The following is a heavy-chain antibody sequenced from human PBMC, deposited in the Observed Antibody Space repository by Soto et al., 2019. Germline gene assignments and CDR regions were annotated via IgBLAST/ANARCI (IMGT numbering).Heavy chain of an antibody. CDR2: INPNSGGT. D-gene: IGHD6-13*01. V-gene: IGHV1-2*04. CDR3: ARYGGAAAAGTDYYYYGMDV. Sequence: GASVKVSCKASGYTFTGYYMHWVRQAPGQGLEWMGWINPNSGGTNYAQKFQGWVTMTRDTSISTAYMELSRLRSDDTAVYYCARYGGAAAAGTDYYYYGMDVWGQGTTVTVSS. J-gene: IGHJ6*02. CDR1: GYTFTGYY.